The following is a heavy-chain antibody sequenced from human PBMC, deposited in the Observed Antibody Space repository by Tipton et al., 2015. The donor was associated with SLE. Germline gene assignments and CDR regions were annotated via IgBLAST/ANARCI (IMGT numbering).Heavy chain of an antibody. CDR1: GYSFTSYW. D-gene: IGHD6-6*01. CDR3: ASSRGAAHLPAAFDI. J-gene: IGHJ3*02. V-gene: IGHV5-51*03. CDR2: IYPGDSDT. Sequence: QSGAEVKKPGESLKISCKGSGYSFTSYWIGWVRQMPGKGLEWMGIIYPGDSDTGYSPSFQGQVIISADKSISTAYLQWSSLKASDTAMYYCASSRGAAHLPAAFDIWGQGTMVTVSS.